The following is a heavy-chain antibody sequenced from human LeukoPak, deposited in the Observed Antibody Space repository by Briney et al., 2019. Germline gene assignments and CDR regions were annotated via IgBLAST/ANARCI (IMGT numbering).Heavy chain of an antibody. D-gene: IGHD3-10*01. CDR2: IYSSGRT. J-gene: IGHJ6*03. CDR3: ARYYGSGNYYMDV. Sequence: SETLSLTCTVSGGSVSSSFYYWGWIRQPPGKGLEWIGDIYSSGRTNYNPSLKSRVTISVDTSKIQFSLKLSYVTSADTAVYYCARYYGSGNYYMDVWGKGTTVTVSS. CDR1: GGSVSSSFYY. V-gene: IGHV4-61*01.